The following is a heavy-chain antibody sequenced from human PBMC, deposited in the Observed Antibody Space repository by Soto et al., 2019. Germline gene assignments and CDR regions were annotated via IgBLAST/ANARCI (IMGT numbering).Heavy chain of an antibody. CDR3: ARNRGSGWGDRICFDP. CDR1: GFTFSSYS. D-gene: IGHD6-19*01. CDR2: ISSSSSYI. Sequence: GGSLRLSCAASGFTFSSYSMNWVRQAPGKGLEGVSSISSSSSYIYYADSVKGRFTISRDNAKNSLYLQMNSLRAEDTVVYYCARNRGSGWGDRICFDPWGQGTLVTVSS. V-gene: IGHV3-21*01. J-gene: IGHJ5*02.